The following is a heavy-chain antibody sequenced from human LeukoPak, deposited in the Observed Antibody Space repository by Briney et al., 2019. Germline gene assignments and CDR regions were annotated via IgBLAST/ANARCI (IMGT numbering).Heavy chain of an antibody. CDR3: ARLDYGDYGGFDY. V-gene: IGHV4-59*08. Sequence: SETLSLTCTVSGGSISNYYWSWIRPPPGKGLEWIGFIYYSGSTTYNPSLKSRVIISIDTSKNQFSLKVSSVTAADTAVYCCARLDYGDYGGFDYWGQGTLVTVSS. CDR2: IYYSGST. J-gene: IGHJ4*02. D-gene: IGHD4-17*01. CDR1: GGSISNYY.